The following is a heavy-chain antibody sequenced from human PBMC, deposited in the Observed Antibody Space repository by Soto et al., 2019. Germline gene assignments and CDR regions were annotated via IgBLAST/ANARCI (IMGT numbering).Heavy chain of an antibody. V-gene: IGHV3-21*01. D-gene: IGHD3-22*01. CDR3: ARDVDYSDTGGYYPFDY. CDR1: GFTFSSYS. J-gene: IGHJ4*02. CDR2: ISSSSNYI. Sequence: GSLRLSCAASGFTFSSYSMNWVRQAPGKGLEWVSSISSSSNYIYYVDSVKGRFTISRDNAKNSLYLQMNSLRAEDTAVYYCARDVDYSDTGGYYPFDYWGQGTLVTVSS.